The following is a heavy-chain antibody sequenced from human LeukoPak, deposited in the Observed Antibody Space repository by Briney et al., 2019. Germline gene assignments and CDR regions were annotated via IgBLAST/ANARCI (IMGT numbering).Heavy chain of an antibody. CDR3: ATDGAGFDT. CDR1: GFTFNDYY. J-gene: IGHJ5*02. V-gene: IGHV3-11*01. Sequence: GGSLRLSCAASGFTFNDYYMSWIRQAPGKGLEWLSYINIGGTNTHYADSVKGRFTISRNNAKKSLYLEMNNLRAEDTAVYYCATDGAGFDTWGQGVLVTISS. CDR2: INIGGTNT.